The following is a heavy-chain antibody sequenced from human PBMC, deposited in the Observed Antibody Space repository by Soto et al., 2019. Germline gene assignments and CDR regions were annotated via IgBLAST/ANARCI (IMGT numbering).Heavy chain of an antibody. CDR2: IVVASGYS. Sequence: LVQSGPDVKKPGTSVKVSCKTSGFTFGSSAVQWVRQVRGQRLEWIGWIVVASGYSNVAQKFQARASLTRDLSTKTAFMELSRLTSEDSAMYYCAADVIGVAGDFDPWGQGTLVSVSS. J-gene: IGHJ5*02. D-gene: IGHD2-21*02. V-gene: IGHV1-58*01. CDR1: GFTFGSSA. CDR3: AADVIGVAGDFDP.